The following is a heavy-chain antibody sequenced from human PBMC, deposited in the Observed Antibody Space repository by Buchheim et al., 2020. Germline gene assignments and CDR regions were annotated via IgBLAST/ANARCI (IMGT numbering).Heavy chain of an antibody. Sequence: QVQLQQWGAGLLKPSETLSLTCAVYGGSFSGYYWSWIRQPPGKGLEWIGEINHSGSTNYNPSLKSRVTLSGDTSKNQFSLKLSSVTAADTAVYYCARKGLVVVPAAFVRWFDPWGQGTL. V-gene: IGHV4-34*01. CDR2: INHSGST. CDR3: ARKGLVVVPAAFVRWFDP. CDR1: GGSFSGYY. J-gene: IGHJ5*02. D-gene: IGHD2-2*01.